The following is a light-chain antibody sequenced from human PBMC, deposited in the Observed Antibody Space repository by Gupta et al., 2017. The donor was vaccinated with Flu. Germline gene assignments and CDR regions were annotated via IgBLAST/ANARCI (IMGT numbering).Light chain of an antibody. J-gene: IGKJ4*01. V-gene: IGKV3-11*01. CDR3: QHRGDWPPGAT. Sequence: EVVLTQSPATLSLSPGERATPSCRASQSISSYLAWYQQKPGQAPRLLIYDASKRATDIPPRFSGSQSGIDFTLTITTLESEDFAVYYCQHRGDWPPGATFGGGTRVEIK. CDR1: QSISSY. CDR2: DAS.